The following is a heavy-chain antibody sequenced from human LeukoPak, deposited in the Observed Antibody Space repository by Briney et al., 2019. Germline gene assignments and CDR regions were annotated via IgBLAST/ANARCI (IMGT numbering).Heavy chain of an antibody. D-gene: IGHD6-19*01. CDR1: GFTFNTYW. CDR3: ARRQWTAFDF. V-gene: IGHV3-7*01. CDR2: IKPDGNER. J-gene: IGHJ3*01. Sequence: HPGGSLGLSCAASGFTFNTYWISWVRQAPAKGLQGVANIKPDGNERYYVDYVKGRFTISRDNARSSLYLQMNSLRVEDTAIYYCARRQWTAFDFWGQGTMVTVSS.